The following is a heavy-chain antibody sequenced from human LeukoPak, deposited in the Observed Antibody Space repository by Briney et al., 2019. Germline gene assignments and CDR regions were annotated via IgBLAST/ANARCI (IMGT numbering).Heavy chain of an antibody. D-gene: IGHD6-13*01. Sequence: GGSLRLSCAASGLTFSRYWLTWVRQAPGKGLEWVANIKQDGSEKYYVDSVKGRITISRDNAKNSLYLQMISLRAEDTAVYYCARVRSGSSYYYYYMDVWGKGTTVTVSS. CDR2: IKQDGSEK. CDR1: GLTFSRYW. V-gene: IGHV3-7*01. J-gene: IGHJ6*03. CDR3: ARVRSGSSYYYYYMDV.